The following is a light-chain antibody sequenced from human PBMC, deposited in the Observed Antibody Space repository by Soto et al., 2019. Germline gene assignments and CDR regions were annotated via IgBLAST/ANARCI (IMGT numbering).Light chain of an antibody. CDR1: SSDVGGYNS. J-gene: IGLJ2*01. Sequence: QSALTQPASVSGSPGQSITISCTGTSSDVGGYNSVSWYQQHPGKSPRLMIYDVSNRPSGVSNRFSGSKSGNTASLTISGLQADDEADYYCGSYTSSNSLLCGGGPKLPVL. V-gene: IGLV2-14*01. CDR3: GSYTSSNSLL. CDR2: DVS.